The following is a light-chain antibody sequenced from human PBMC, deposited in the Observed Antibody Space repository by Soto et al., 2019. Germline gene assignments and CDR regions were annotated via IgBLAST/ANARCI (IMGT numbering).Light chain of an antibody. CDR3: QQYNDWPLT. CDR2: GAT. J-gene: IGKJ4*01. V-gene: IGKV3-15*01. Sequence: EIVMTQSPATLSVSPEERVTLSCRASQSVSNNLAWYQQKPGQAPRLLIYGATATATGIPARFSGSGSGTEFTLTISSLQSEDFAVYYCQQYNDWPLTFGGGTKVEIK. CDR1: QSVSNN.